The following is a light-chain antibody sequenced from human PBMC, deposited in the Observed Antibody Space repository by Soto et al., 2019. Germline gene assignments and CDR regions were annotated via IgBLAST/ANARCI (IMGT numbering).Light chain of an antibody. CDR2: FGS. J-gene: IGKJ5*01. V-gene: IGKV2-28*01. Sequence: EIVLAHSALTLHQTPGGTGALSCRXXXXLLYNNTYNYLDWYVQEPGQSPQLLIYFGSNRAPGVPDRFSGSGSGTDFTLKINRVEAEDVGTYYCMQALQSLTFGQGTRLEIK. CDR1: XXLLYNNTYNY. CDR3: MQALQSLT.